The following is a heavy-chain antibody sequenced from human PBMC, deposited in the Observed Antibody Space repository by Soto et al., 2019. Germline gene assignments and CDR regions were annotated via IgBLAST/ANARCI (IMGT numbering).Heavy chain of an antibody. CDR2: INSDGSST. CDR3: ASSLLTPFDY. J-gene: IGHJ4*02. D-gene: IGHD7-27*01. Sequence: GGSLRLSCAASGFTFNSYFIHWVRQAPGKGLVWVSRINSDGSSTSYADSVKGRFTISRDNAKNTLYLQMNSLRAEDTAVYYCASSLLTPFDYWGQGTLVTVSS. CDR1: GFTFNSYF. V-gene: IGHV3-74*01.